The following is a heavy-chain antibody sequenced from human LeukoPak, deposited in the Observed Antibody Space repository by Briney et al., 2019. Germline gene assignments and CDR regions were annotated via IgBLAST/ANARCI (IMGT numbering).Heavy chain of an antibody. D-gene: IGHD2-2*01. CDR2: ISSSGSTI. CDR1: GFTFSDYY. CDR3: ARMGTSWRRDYYMDV. Sequence: GGSLRLSCAASGFTFSDYYMSWIRQAPGKGLELVSYISSSGSTIYYADSVKGRFTISRDNAKNSLYLQMNSLRAEDTAVYYCARMGTSWRRDYYMDVWGKGTTVTISS. J-gene: IGHJ6*03. V-gene: IGHV3-11*01.